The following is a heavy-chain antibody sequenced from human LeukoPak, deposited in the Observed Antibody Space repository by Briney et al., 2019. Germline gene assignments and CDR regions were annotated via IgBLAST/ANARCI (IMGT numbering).Heavy chain of an antibody. CDR2: IKQDGSEK. CDR1: GFTFSSYW. D-gene: IGHD5-18*01. J-gene: IGHJ4*02. CDR3: SRLRGYSYGYADY. V-gene: IGHV3-7*01. Sequence: GGSLRLSCAASGFTFSSYWMSWVRQAPGKGLEWVANIKQDGSEKYYVDSVKGRFTISRDNAKNSLYLQMNSLRAEDTAVYYCSRLRGYSYGYADYWGQGTLVAVSS.